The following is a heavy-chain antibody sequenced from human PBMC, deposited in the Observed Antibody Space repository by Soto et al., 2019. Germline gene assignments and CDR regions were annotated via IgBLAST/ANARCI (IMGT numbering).Heavy chain of an antibody. CDR1: GGSISSSSYY. CDR2: IYYSGST. Sequence: SETLSLTCTVSGGSISSSSYYWGWIRQPPGKGLEWIGSIYYSGSTYYNPSLKSRVTISADTSKNQFSLKLSSVTAADTAVYYCARMGFEPNYNYYGMDVWGQGTTVTVAS. J-gene: IGHJ6*02. V-gene: IGHV4-39*01. CDR3: ARMGFEPNYNYYGMDV. D-gene: IGHD3-10*01.